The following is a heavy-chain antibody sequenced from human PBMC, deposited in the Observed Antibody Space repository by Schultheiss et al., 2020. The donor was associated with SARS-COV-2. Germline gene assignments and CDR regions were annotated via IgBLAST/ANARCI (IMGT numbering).Heavy chain of an antibody. J-gene: IGHJ4*02. CDR1: GFTFSIYA. Sequence: GGSLRLSCSASGFTFSIYAMHWVRQAPGKGLEYVSAISSNGGSTYYADSVKGRFTISRDNSKNTLYLQMSSLRAEDTAVYYCVKAWSGYDLGGFDYWGQGTLVTVSS. CDR2: ISSNGGST. D-gene: IGHD5-12*01. CDR3: VKAWSGYDLGGFDY. V-gene: IGHV3-64D*06.